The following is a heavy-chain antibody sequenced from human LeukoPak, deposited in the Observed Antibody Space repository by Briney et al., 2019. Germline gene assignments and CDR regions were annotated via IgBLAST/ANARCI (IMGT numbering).Heavy chain of an antibody. CDR3: ARGEFAWIQGSYGLNV. J-gene: IGHJ6*02. CDR2: ISSSGSTI. CDR1: GFTFSDYY. D-gene: IGHD5-18*01. V-gene: IGHV3-11*04. Sequence: GGSLRLSCAASGFTFSDYYMSWIRQAPGKGLEWVSYISSSGSTIYYADSVKGRFTISRDNAKKALYLQMNSLRAEDTAVYYCARGEFAWIQGSYGLNVWGQGTTVTVSS.